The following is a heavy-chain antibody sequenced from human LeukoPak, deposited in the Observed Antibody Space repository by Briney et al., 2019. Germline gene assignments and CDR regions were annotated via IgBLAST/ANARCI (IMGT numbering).Heavy chain of an antibody. D-gene: IGHD3-10*01. CDR1: GFTFSSYS. Sequence: GGSPRLSCAASGFTFSSYSMNWVRQAPGKGLEWVSSISSSSSYIYYADSVKGRFTISRDNAKNSLYLQMNSLRAEDTAVYYCARDGGSGSYYNEPSYFDYWGQGTLVTVSS. CDR2: ISSSSSYI. J-gene: IGHJ4*02. V-gene: IGHV3-21*01. CDR3: ARDGGSGSYYNEPSYFDY.